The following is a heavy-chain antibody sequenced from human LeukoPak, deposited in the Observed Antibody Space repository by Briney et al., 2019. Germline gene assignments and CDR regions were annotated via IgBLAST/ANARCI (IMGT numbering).Heavy chain of an antibody. Sequence: ASVKVSCKASGYTFTSYGISWVRQAPGQGLEWMGWISAYNGNTNYAQKFQGRVTMTRNTSISTAYMELSSLRSEDTAVYYCARGMSLDYGDFDYWGQGTLVTVSS. CDR1: GYTFTSYG. CDR3: ARGMSLDYGDFDY. D-gene: IGHD4-17*01. V-gene: IGHV1-18*01. CDR2: ISAYNGNT. J-gene: IGHJ4*02.